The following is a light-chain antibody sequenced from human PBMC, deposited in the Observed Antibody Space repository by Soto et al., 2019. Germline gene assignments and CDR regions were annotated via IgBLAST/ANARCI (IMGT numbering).Light chain of an antibody. Sequence: QLVLTQSPSASASLGASVKLTCTLSSGHSNYAIAWHQQQSEKGPRFLMNLNSDGSHSKGDGIPDRFSGSSSGAERYLSISSVQSEDGADYYCQTWCSGIVVFGGGTKLTVL. CDR2: LNSDGSH. CDR3: QTWCSGIVV. V-gene: IGLV4-69*01. CDR1: SGHSNYA. J-gene: IGLJ2*01.